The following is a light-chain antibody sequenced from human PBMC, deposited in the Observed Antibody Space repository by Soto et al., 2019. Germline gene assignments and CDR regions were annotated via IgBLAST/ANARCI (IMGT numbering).Light chain of an antibody. CDR1: SSNIGAGYD. V-gene: IGLV1-40*01. CDR3: QSYDSSLSGPWV. J-gene: IGLJ3*02. Sequence: QSVLTQPHSVSGAPGQRVTISCTGSSSNIGAGYDVHWYQQLPGTAPKLLIYGNSNRPSGVPDRFSGPKSGTSASLAITGLQAEDEADYYCQSYDSSLSGPWVFGGGTKLTVL. CDR2: GNS.